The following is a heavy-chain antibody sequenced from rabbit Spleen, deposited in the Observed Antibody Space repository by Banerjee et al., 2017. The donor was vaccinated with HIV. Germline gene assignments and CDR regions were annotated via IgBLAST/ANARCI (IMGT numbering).Heavy chain of an antibody. Sequence: LVESGGGLVQPGASLTLTCKASGFSFNSGYDMCWVRQAPGKGLEWIACINAVTGKAVYATWAKGRFTCSKTSSTTVTLQMTSLTVADTATYFCARDTGTSFSSYGMDLWGQGTLVTVS. V-gene: IGHV1S40*01. CDR3: ARDTGTSFSSYGMDL. CDR1: GFSFNSGYD. D-gene: IGHD7-1*01. J-gene: IGHJ6*01. CDR2: INAVTGKA.